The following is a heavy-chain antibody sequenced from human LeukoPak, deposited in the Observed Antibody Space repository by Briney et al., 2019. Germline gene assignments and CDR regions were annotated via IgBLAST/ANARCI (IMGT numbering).Heavy chain of an antibody. V-gene: IGHV4-59*01. J-gene: IGHJ4*02. CDR2: IYYSGSS. D-gene: IGHD3-16*01. CDR1: GGSISGYH. CDR3: AREGFSPVGFDY. Sequence: PSETLSLTCNVSGGSISGYHWSWIRQPPGKGLEWLGYIYYSGSSNYNPSLKSRVTISVDTSKNQFSLKLSSVTAADTAVYYCAREGFSPVGFDYWGQGTLVTVSS.